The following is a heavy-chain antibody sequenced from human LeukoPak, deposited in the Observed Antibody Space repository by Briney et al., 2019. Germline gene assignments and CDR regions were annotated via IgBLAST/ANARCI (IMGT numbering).Heavy chain of an antibody. D-gene: IGHD4-23*01. V-gene: IGHV4-39*01. CDR2: IYYSGST. CDR1: GGSISSSSYY. J-gene: IGHJ6*02. Sequence: SETLSLTCTVSGGSISSSSYYWGWIRQPPGKGLEWIGSIYYSGSTYYNPSLKSRVTISVDTSKNQFSLKLSSVTAADTAVYYCARHEATVVTYYYYGMDVWGQGTTVTVSS. CDR3: ARHEATVVTYYYYGMDV.